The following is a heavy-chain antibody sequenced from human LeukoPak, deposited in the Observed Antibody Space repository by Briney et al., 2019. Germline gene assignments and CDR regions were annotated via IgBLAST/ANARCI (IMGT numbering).Heavy chain of an antibody. CDR3: ARGGATLTAYYFDF. V-gene: IGHV3-30-3*01. J-gene: IGHJ4*02. CDR1: GFSFSHYA. D-gene: IGHD4-11*01. Sequence: GGSLRLSCAASGFSFSHYAMHWVCQVPGKGLERAAMISYDGGNKDYADSVQGRVTISRDNSKKTLSLQMNSLRGEDTAVYYCARGGATLTAYYFDFWSQGTLVTVSS. CDR2: ISYDGGNK.